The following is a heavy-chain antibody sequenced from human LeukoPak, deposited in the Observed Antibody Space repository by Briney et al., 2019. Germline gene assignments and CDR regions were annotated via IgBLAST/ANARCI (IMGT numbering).Heavy chain of an antibody. CDR3: AADHYGSGSYSYFDY. CDR1: GGSISSSDW. V-gene: IGHV4-4*02. D-gene: IGHD3-10*01. Sequence: SGTLSFTCAVSGGSISSSDWWSWVRQPPGKGLEWIGEIYHSGSTNYNPSLKSRVTISVDKSKNQFSLKLSSVTAADTAVYYCAADHYGSGSYSYFDYWGQGTLVTVSS. CDR2: IYHSGST. J-gene: IGHJ4*02.